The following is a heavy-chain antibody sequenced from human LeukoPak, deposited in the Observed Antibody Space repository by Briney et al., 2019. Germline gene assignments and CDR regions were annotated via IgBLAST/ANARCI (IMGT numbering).Heavy chain of an antibody. D-gene: IGHD6-13*01. Sequence: TSETLSLTCTVSGGSTSSSSYYWGWIRQPPGKGLEWIGSIYYSGSTYYNPSLKSRVTISVDTSKNQFSLKLSSVTAADTAVYYCATLGYSSSCYDYWGQGTLVTVSS. CDR1: GGSTSSSSYY. J-gene: IGHJ4*02. CDR2: IYYSGST. CDR3: ATLGYSSSCYDY. V-gene: IGHV4-39*01.